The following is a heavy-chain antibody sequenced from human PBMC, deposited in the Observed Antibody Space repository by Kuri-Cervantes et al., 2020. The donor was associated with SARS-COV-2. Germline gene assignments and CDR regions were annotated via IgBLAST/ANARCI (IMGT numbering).Heavy chain of an antibody. CDR2: ISSSGSTI. D-gene: IGHD6-13*01. CDR1: GFTFSSYW. Sequence: GGSLRLSCAASGFTFSSYWMSWVRQAPGKGLEWVSYISSSGSTIYYADSVKGRFTISRDNAKNSLYLQMNSLRAEDTAVYYCARDGGLAAAGKFDYWGQGTLVTVSS. J-gene: IGHJ4*02. CDR3: ARDGGLAAAGKFDY. V-gene: IGHV3-48*04.